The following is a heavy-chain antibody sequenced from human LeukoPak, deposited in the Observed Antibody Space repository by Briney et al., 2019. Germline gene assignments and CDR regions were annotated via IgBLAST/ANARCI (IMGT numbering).Heavy chain of an antibody. D-gene: IGHD2-21*02. V-gene: IGHV4-39*07. CDR2: IYYSGST. J-gene: IGHJ4*02. CDR1: GGSISSSSYY. CDR3: AREGGGDGYFDY. Sequence: PSETLSLTCTVSGGSISSSSYYWGWIRQPPGKGLEWIGSIYYSGSTYYNPSLKSRVAISVDTSKNQFSLKLSSVTAADTAVYYCAREGGGDGYFDYWGQGTPVTVSS.